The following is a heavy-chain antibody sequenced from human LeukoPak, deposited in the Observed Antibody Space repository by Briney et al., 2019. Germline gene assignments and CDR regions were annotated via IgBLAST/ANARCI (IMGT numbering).Heavy chain of an antibody. CDR3: AKEYAIFGVVMNAFDI. CDR1: GFPFSILA. Sequence: GGPLRLPCAASGFPFSILAMSGSRQAPGRGREGVSAIRSGGWSTYYADPVKGRFNISRDNSKKKLYLQMNSLRAEDTAVYFFAKEYAIFGVVMNAFDIWGQGTMVTVSS. CDR2: IRSGGWST. D-gene: IGHD3-3*01. V-gene: IGHV3-23*01. J-gene: IGHJ3*02.